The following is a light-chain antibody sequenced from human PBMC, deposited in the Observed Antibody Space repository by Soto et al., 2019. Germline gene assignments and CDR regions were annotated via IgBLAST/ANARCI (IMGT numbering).Light chain of an antibody. CDR1: QNIKTY. CDR3: RHYDNLPIT. V-gene: IGKV1-33*01. CDR2: DGT. Sequence: DIQMTQSPSSLSASVGDRVTITCQASQNIKTYLNLYQQKSGEAPRLVIYDGTALETGVPSRFSGSGSAKHLALTLTSLQPEDFATYLGRHYDNLPITFGGGTRV. J-gene: IGKJ4*01.